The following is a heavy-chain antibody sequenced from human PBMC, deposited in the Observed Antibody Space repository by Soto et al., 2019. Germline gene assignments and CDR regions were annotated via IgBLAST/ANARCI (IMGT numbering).Heavy chain of an antibody. V-gene: IGHV4-59*01. CDR3: ARDLGEGAASLYYYYYMDV. Sequence: SETLSLTCTVSGGSISSYYWSWIRQPPGKGLEWIGYIYYSGSTNYNPSLKSRVTISVDTSKNQFSLKLSSVTAADTAVYYCARDLGEGAASLYYYYYMDVWGKGTTVTASS. CDR1: GGSISSYY. J-gene: IGHJ6*03. D-gene: IGHD3-16*01. CDR2: IYYSGST.